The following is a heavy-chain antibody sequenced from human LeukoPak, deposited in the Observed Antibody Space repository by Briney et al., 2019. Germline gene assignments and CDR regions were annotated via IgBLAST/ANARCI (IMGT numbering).Heavy chain of an antibody. CDR2: IWSDGKNQ. J-gene: IGHJ6*02. Sequence: PGGSLRLSCAASGFTFSSYAMHWVRQAPGKGLEWAADIWSDGKNQHFADSVRGRFAISRDNSKNTVYLQINSLRAEDTAVYYCARDRHCVNGVCHSPAGMDVWGQGTTVTVSS. CDR3: ARDRHCVNGVCHSPAGMDV. V-gene: IGHV3-33*08. D-gene: IGHD2-8*01. CDR1: GFTFSSYA.